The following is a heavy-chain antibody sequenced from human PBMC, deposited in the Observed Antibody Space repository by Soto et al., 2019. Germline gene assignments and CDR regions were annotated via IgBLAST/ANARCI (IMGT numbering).Heavy chain of an antibody. CDR1: GFTFSSYG. Sequence: GGSLSLSCAASGFTFSSYGMHWVRQAPGKGLEWVAVISYDGSNKYYADSVKGRFTISRDNSKNTLYLQMNSLRAEDTAVYYCAKGGERGYSYGFLGYYYGMDVWGQGTTVTVSS. V-gene: IGHV3-30*18. CDR3: AKGGERGYSYGFLGYYYGMDV. D-gene: IGHD5-18*01. CDR2: ISYDGSNK. J-gene: IGHJ6*02.